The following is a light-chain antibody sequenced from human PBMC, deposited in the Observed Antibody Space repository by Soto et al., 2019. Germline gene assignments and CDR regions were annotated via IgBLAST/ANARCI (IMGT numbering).Light chain of an antibody. CDR1: QTVSNSF. V-gene: IGKV3-20*01. CDR3: QEYGTSRT. Sequence: IVLPQSPGTLSWSPGETATLPGRARQTVSNSFLGWYQQRPGQAPRLLMIATSKTAPGIPDRFSGSGSGTDFTLTISRLEPEDFAVYYCQEYGTSRTFGQGTKVDIK. CDR2: ATS. J-gene: IGKJ1*01.